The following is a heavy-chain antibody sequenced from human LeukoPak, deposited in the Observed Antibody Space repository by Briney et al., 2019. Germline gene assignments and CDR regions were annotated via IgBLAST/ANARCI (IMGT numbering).Heavy chain of an antibody. CDR2: INHSGST. D-gene: IGHD5/OR15-5a*01. V-gene: IGHV4-34*01. CDR1: GGSFSGYY. CDR3: ARGWLKDRGLRPVYEDYGMDV. Sequence: SETLSLTCAVYGGSFSGYYWSWIRQPPGKGLEWIGEINHSGSTNYNPSLKSRVTISVDTSKNQFSLKLSSVTAADTAVYYCARGWLKDRGLRPVYEDYGMDVWGQGTTVTVSS. J-gene: IGHJ6*02.